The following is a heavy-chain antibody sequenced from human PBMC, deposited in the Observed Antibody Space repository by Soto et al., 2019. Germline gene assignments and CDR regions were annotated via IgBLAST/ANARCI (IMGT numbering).Heavy chain of an antibody. CDR1: GGTIIGRSYY. J-gene: IGHJ5*02. Sequence: VPWTVSGGTIIGRSYYRGWIRKPPGKGLEWSGGIYYSGSTYYNPSLKSRVTISVDTSKNQFSLKLSSVTAADTAVYYCAMSRRGDAKMTTANTVLAPWGQGTLVPGS. CDR2: IYYSGST. D-gene: IGHD4-17*01. CDR3: AMSRRGDAKMTTANTVLAP. V-gene: IGHV4-39*01.